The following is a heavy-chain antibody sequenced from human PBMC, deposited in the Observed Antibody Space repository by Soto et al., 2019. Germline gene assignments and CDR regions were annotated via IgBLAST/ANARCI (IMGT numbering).Heavy chain of an antibody. CDR3: ARGGGSPYHDHEFDY. J-gene: IGHJ4*02. Sequence: QVQLQESGPGLVKPSETLSLTCSVSGVSTSNHYWTWIRKPPGQGPEWIGCIYYRGTTNYNASFNSRVTISLDTSKNQFSLKLTSVTPADTAVYYCARGGGSPYHDHEFDYWGQGILVTVSS. D-gene: IGHD2-2*01. V-gene: IGHV4-59*11. CDR1: GVSTSNHY. CDR2: IYYRGTT.